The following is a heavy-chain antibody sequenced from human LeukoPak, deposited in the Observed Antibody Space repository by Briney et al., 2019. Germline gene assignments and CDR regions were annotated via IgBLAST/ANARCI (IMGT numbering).Heavy chain of an antibody. V-gene: IGHV3-53*04. CDR1: GFTFSSNY. CDR3: ASSSSAVHFDY. CDR2: IYSGGST. D-gene: IGHD2-2*01. Sequence: PGGSLRLSCAASGFTFSSNYMSWVRQAPGNGLEWVSVIYSGGSTYYADSVKGRFTISRHNSKNTLYLQMNSLRAEDTAVYYCASSSSAVHFDYWGQGTLVTVSS. J-gene: IGHJ4*02.